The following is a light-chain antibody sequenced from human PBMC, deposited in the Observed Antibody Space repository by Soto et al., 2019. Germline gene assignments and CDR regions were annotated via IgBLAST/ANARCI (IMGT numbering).Light chain of an antibody. J-gene: IGKJ2*01. V-gene: IGKV1-5*03. Sequence: DIQMTQSPSTLSASVGDRVTITCRASQSISCWLAWYQKKPGKAPKLLIDKASGLESGVPPRFSGSGSGTEFTLNISSLQPDDFATYYRQQYNRFYTVAQGTKLEIK. CDR2: KAS. CDR1: QSISCW. CDR3: QQYNRFYT.